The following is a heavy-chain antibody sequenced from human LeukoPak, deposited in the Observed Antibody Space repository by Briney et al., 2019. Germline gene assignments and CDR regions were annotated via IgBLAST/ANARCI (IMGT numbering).Heavy chain of an antibody. V-gene: IGHV4-59*08. D-gene: IGHD2-2*01. J-gene: IGHJ3*02. CDR1: GGSISSYY. Sequence: SETLSLTCTVSGGSISSYYWSWIRQPPGKGLEWIGYIYYSGSTNYNPSLKSRVTISVDTSKNQFSLKLSSVTAADTAVYYCARGPLDNYQDIVVVPAAPNDAFDIWGQGTMVTVSS. CDR3: ARGPLDNYQDIVVVPAAPNDAFDI. CDR2: IYYSGST.